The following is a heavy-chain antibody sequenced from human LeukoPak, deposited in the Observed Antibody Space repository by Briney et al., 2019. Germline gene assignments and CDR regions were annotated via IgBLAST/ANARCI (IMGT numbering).Heavy chain of an antibody. CDR1: GGSISSYY. V-gene: IGHV4-59*08. Sequence: SETLSLTCTVPGGSISSYYWSWIRQPPGKGLEWIGYIYYSGSTNYNPSLKSRVTISVDTSKNQFSLKLSSVTAADTAVYYCARRASGYSYGFYFDYWGQGTLVTVSS. CDR3: ARRASGYSYGFYFDY. J-gene: IGHJ4*02. CDR2: IYYSGST. D-gene: IGHD5-18*01.